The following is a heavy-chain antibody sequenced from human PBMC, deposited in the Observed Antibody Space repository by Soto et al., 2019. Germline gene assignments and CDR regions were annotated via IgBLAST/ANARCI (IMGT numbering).Heavy chain of an antibody. J-gene: IGHJ4*02. CDR2: ISYDGSNK. CDR3: ARDPLGNQVYYFDY. Sequence: QVQLVESGGGVVQPGRSLRLSCAASGFTFSSYAMHWVRQAPGKGLEWVVVISYDGSNKYYADSVKGRFTISRDNSKNTLYLQMNSLRAEDTAVYYCARDPLGNQVYYFDYWGQGTLVTVSS. D-gene: IGHD3-16*01. V-gene: IGHV3-30-3*01. CDR1: GFTFSSYA.